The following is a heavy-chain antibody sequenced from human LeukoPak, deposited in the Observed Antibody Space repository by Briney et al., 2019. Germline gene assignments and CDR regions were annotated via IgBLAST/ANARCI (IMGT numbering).Heavy chain of an antibody. CDR1: GFSFTTYW. CDR2: IYSGGST. CDR3: AREGTMVRGPDV. D-gene: IGHD3-10*01. J-gene: IGHJ4*02. Sequence: GESLRLSCAASGFSFTTYWMSWVRQAPGKGLEWVSVIYSGGSTYYADSVKGRFTISRDNSKNTLYLQMNSLRAEDTAVYYCAREGTMVRGPDVWGQGTLVTVSS. V-gene: IGHV3-53*01.